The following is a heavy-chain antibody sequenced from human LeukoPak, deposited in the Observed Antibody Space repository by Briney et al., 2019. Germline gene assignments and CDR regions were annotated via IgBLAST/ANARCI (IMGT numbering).Heavy chain of an antibody. Sequence: PGGSLILSCAASRFTFSNYAMSWVRQAPGKGLEWVSAISGSGDRTYYADSVKGRFTISRDNSKNTLYLQMSSLRAEDTALYYCAKITFGGVIVLDAFDLWGQGTMVTVSS. CDR2: ISGSGDRT. CDR1: RFTFSNYA. V-gene: IGHV3-23*01. D-gene: IGHD3-16*02. J-gene: IGHJ3*01. CDR3: AKITFGGVIVLDAFDL.